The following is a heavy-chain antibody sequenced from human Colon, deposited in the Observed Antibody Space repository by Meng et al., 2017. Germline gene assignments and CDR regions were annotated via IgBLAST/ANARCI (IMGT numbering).Heavy chain of an antibody. Sequence: QVQLQGSGPGLGKPSETLSLTWACSGGSISTYYWSWIRQPPGKGLEWIGNNYYSGSTNYNPSLASRVTISVDSSKNQFSLKLSSVTAADTAVYYCARHQNGGTYPLDYWGQGTLVTVSS. CDR3: ARHQNGGTYPLDY. J-gene: IGHJ4*02. CDR2: NYYSGST. D-gene: IGHD3-16*02. V-gene: IGHV4-59*08. CDR1: GGSISTYY.